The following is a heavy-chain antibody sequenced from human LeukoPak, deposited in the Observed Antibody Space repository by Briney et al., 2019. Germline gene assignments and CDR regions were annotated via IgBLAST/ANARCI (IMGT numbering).Heavy chain of an antibody. V-gene: IGHV1-8*01. CDR1: GYTFTNYD. J-gene: IGHJ4*02. CDR2: MNPRSGSK. CDR3: TKGLRADF. Sequence: GASVTVSCKPSGYTFTNYDVNWVRQAPGQGLEWMGWMNPRSGSKVYAQKFQGRVIMTSDNSINTAYMELTSLTSDDTAVYYCTKGLRADFWGQGTQVTVSS.